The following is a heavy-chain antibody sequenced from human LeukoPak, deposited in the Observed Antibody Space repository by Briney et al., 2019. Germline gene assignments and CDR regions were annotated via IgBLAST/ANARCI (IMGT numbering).Heavy chain of an antibody. V-gene: IGHV3-74*01. D-gene: IGHD3-16*01. CDR2: INRDGSST. J-gene: IGHJ1*01. Sequence: GGSLRLSCAASGFTFSSYWMHWVRQAPGKGLVWVSRINRDGSSTTYADSVKGRFTISRDNAKNTLYLQMNSLRAEDMAVYYCARGKGGDFQHWGQGTLVTVSS. CDR3: ARGKGGDFQH. CDR1: GFTFSSYW.